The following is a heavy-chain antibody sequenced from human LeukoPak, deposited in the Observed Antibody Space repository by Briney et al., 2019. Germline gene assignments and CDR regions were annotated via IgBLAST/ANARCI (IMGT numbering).Heavy chain of an antibody. Sequence: GGSLRLSCTASGFTFGDYAMSWVRQAPGKGLEWVGFIRSKAYGGTTEYAASVKGRFTISRDDSKSIAYLQMNSLKTEDTAVYYCTRAYDYVWGSYPPFDYWGQGTLVTVSS. J-gene: IGHJ4*02. CDR1: GFTFGDYA. V-gene: IGHV3-49*04. D-gene: IGHD3-16*02. CDR2: IRSKAYGGTT. CDR3: TRAYDYVWGSYPPFDY.